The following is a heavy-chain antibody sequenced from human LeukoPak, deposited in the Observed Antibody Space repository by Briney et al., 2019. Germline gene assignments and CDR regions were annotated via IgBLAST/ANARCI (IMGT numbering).Heavy chain of an antibody. CDR2: ISAHNGNT. Sequence: ASVKVSCKASGYTFTSYGISWVRQAPGQGLEWMGWISAHNGNTNYAQELQGRVTMTTDTSTSTAYMELRSLRSDDTAVYYCARDRSSGWYGPFGYWGQGTLVTVSS. V-gene: IGHV1-18*04. D-gene: IGHD6-19*01. CDR3: ARDRSSGWYGPFGY. CDR1: GYTFTSYG. J-gene: IGHJ4*02.